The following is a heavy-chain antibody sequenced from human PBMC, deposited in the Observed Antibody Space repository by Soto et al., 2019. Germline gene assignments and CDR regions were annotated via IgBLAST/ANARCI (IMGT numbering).Heavy chain of an antibody. J-gene: IGHJ6*02. D-gene: IGHD5-18*01. CDR2: ISYDGSNK. V-gene: IGHV3-30*18. Sequence: QVQLVESGGGVVQPGRSLRLSCAASGFTFSSYGMHWDRQAPGKGLEWVAVISYDGSNKYYADSVKGRFTISRDNSKNTLYLQMNSLRAEDTAVYYCAKATPTAMGSFFGMDVWGQGTTVTVSS. CDR1: GFTFSSYG. CDR3: AKATPTAMGSFFGMDV.